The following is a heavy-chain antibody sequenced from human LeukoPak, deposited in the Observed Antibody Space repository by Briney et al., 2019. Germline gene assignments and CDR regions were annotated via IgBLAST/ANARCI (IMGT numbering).Heavy chain of an antibody. CDR2: IRSKVNGETR. CDR3: SRGVPASDP. Sequence: GGSLRLSCAASGFNFGDYAMSWVRQAPGKGLEWVGFIRSKVNGETRQYAASVEGRFTISRDDSKSIAYLQLNSLKTEDTAVYYCSRGVPASDPWGQGTLVTVSS. J-gene: IGHJ5*02. D-gene: IGHD2-2*01. V-gene: IGHV3-49*04. CDR1: GFNFGDYA.